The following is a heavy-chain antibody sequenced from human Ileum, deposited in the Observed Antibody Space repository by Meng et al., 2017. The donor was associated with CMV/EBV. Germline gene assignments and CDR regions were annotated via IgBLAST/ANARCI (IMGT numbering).Heavy chain of an antibody. J-gene: IGHJ6*02. Sequence: GGSLRLSCAASGFTFSSYWMSWVRQAPGKGLEWVADIKQDGSEKYYVDSVKGRFTISRDNANNSLYLQMNSLRAEDTAVYYCARHRVMVVTGGNYYYYGMDVWGQGTTVTVSS. CDR2: IKQDGSEK. D-gene: IGHD4-23*01. CDR1: GFTFSSYW. V-gene: IGHV3-7*01. CDR3: ARHRVMVVTGGNYYYYGMDV.